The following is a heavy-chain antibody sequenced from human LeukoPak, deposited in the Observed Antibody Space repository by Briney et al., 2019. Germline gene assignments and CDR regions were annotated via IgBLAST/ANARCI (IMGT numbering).Heavy chain of an antibody. Sequence: PSETLSLTCAVYGGSFSGYYWSWIRQPPGKGLEWIGEINQSGSTNYNPSLKSRVTISVDTSKNQFSLKLSSVTAADTAVYYCAIRSNYYDSSGYSRGDDYWGQGTLVTVSS. V-gene: IGHV4-34*01. CDR1: GGSFSGYY. CDR3: AIRSNYYDSSGYSRGDDY. CDR2: INQSGST. J-gene: IGHJ4*02. D-gene: IGHD3-22*01.